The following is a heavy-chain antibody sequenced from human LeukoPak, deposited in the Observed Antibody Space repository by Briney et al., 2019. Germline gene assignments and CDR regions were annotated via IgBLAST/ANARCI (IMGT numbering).Heavy chain of an antibody. CDR3: ARHSGYDSPLDY. V-gene: IGHV3-20*04. J-gene: IGHJ4*02. CDR1: GFTFDDYG. CDR2: INWNGGST. D-gene: IGHD5-12*01. Sequence: GGSLRLSCAASGFTFDDYGMSWVRQAPGKGLEWVSGINWNGGSTGYADSVKGRFTISRDNSKNTLYLQMNSLRAEDTAVYYCARHSGYDSPLDYWGQGTLVTVSS.